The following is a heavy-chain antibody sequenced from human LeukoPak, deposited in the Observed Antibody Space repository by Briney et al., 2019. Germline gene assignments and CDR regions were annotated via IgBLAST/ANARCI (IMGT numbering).Heavy chain of an antibody. D-gene: IGHD3-9*01. CDR2: INPNSGGT. J-gene: IGHJ4*02. V-gene: IGHV1-2*04. CDR1: GYTFTGYY. CDR3: ARGYYDLLTGHVVTYYFDY. Sequence: ASVKVSCKASGYTFTGYYMHWVRQAPGQGLEWMGWINPNSGGTNYAQKFQGWVTMTRDTSISTAYMELSSLRSADTAVYYCARGYYDLLTGHVVTYYFDYWGQGTLVTVSS.